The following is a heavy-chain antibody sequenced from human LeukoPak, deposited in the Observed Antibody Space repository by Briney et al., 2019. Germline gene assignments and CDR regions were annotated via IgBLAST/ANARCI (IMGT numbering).Heavy chain of an antibody. J-gene: IGHJ4*02. D-gene: IGHD3-22*01. V-gene: IGHV3-30-3*01. Sequence: PGGSLRLSCAASGFSFNDYAMHWVRRAPGKGLGWVAVISFDGGNQYYADSVKGRFTISRDNSKKTLYLQMNSLRPEDTAVYYCTRDYDSTHFFDYWGQGTLVTVSS. CDR2: ISFDGGNQ. CDR3: TRDYDSTHFFDY. CDR1: GFSFNDYA.